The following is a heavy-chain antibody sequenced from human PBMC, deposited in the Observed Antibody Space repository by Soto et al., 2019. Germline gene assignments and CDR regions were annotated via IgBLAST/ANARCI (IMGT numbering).Heavy chain of an antibody. V-gene: IGHV4-30-4*01. CDR1: GGSISSGDYY. Sequence: SETLSLTCTVSGGSISSGDYYWSWIRQPPGKGLEWIGYIYYSGSTYYNPSLKSRVTISVDTSKNQFSLKLSSVTAADTAVYYCARVNRAIVAFDIWGQGTMVTVSS. CDR2: IYYSGST. D-gene: IGHD3-22*01. CDR3: ARVNRAIVAFDI. J-gene: IGHJ3*02.